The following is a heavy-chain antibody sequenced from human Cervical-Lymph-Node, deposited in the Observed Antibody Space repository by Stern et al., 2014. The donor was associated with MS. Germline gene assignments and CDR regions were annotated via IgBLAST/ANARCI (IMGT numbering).Heavy chain of an antibody. J-gene: IGHJ5*02. V-gene: IGHV1-69*06. CDR2: VIPFVGTS. D-gene: IGHD3-16*01. CDR1: GG. CDR3: GRGGGDNWFDP. Sequence: QMQLVQSGAEVKKPGSSVRVSCKASGGISWVRQAPGQGLEWMGGVIPFVGTSNYAQKFQGRVTITADTATNTAYLELNSLRLDDTAVYYCGRGGGDNWFDPWGQGTLVTVSS.